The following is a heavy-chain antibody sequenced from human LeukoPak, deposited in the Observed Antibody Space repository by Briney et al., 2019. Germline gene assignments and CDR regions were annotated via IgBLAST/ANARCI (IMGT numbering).Heavy chain of an antibody. CDR1: GFTFSSYA. J-gene: IGHJ4*02. Sequence: GGSLRLSCAASGFTFSSYAMHWVRQAPGKGLEWVAVISYDGSNKYYADSVKGRFTISRDNAKSSLYLQMNSLRAEDTAVYYCARDLMGIAYRGAFYYWGQGTLVTVSS. CDR2: ISYDGSNK. D-gene: IGHD6-13*01. V-gene: IGHV3-30*04. CDR3: ARDLMGIAYRGAFYY.